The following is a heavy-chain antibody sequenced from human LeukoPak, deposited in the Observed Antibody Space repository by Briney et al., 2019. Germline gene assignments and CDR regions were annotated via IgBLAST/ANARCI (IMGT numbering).Heavy chain of an antibody. J-gene: IGHJ3*01. D-gene: IGHD2-21*01. V-gene: IGHV3-48*02. CDR3: ARIPHYAFDV. CDR1: GFTFSTYS. Sequence: GGSLRLSCEASGFTFSTYSMNWVRQAPGKGLEWVSYITNSANSITYADSVKGRFTISRDNAKNSLFLQMSSLKDEDTAVYYWARIPHYAFDVWGQGTMVTVFS. CDR2: ITNSANSI.